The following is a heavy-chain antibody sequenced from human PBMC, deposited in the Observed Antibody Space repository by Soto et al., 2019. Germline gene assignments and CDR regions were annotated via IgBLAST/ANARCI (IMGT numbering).Heavy chain of an antibody. CDR1: GFTFGDYA. Sequence: GGSLRLPCTASGFTFGDYAMSWFRQAPGKGLERVGFIRSKAYGGTTEYAASVKGRFTISRDDSKSIAYLQMNSLKTEDTAVYYCTRHHSSSWYYYGMDVWGQGTTVTVSS. CDR3: TRHHSSSWYYYGMDV. D-gene: IGHD6-13*01. CDR2: IRSKAYGGTT. V-gene: IGHV3-49*03. J-gene: IGHJ6*02.